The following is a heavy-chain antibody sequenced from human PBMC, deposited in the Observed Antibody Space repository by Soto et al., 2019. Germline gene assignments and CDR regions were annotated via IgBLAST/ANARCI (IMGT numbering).Heavy chain of an antibody. J-gene: IGHJ4*02. D-gene: IGHD2-21*02. CDR2: INAGNGNT. CDR3: ARSIVVVTAADY. CDR1: GYTFTSNA. Sequence: ASVKLSCTASGYTFTSNAMHCVRQAPGQRLEWMGWINAGNGNTKYSQKFQGRVTITRDTSASTAYMELSSLRSEDTAVYYCARSIVVVTAADYWGQGTLVTVSS. V-gene: IGHV1-3*01.